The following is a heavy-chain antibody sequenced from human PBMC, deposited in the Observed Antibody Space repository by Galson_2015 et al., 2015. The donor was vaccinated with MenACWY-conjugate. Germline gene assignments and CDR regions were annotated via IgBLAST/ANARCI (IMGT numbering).Heavy chain of an antibody. CDR3: TTDVDSSGYYSFDY. D-gene: IGHD3-22*01. CDR1: GFGFSDHY. V-gene: IGHV3-72*01. J-gene: IGHJ4*02. CDR2: IRNKANSYTT. Sequence: SLRLSCAASGFGFSDHYMDWVRQAPGKGLEWVGRIRNKANSYTTEYAASVKGRFTISRDDSKNSLYLQMNSLKTEGSAVYYCTTDVDSSGYYSFDYWGQGTLVTVSS.